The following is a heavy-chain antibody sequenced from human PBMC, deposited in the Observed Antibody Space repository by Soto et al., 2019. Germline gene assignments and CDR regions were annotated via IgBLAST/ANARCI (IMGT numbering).Heavy chain of an antibody. CDR1: GASISGFY. CDR3: VRDGTKTLRDWFDP. J-gene: IGHJ5*02. CDR2: IYATGTT. V-gene: IGHV4-4*07. Sequence: SETLSLTCTVSGASISGFYWSWIRKSAGKGLEWIGRIYATGTTDYNPSLKSRVMMSVDTSKKQFSLKLRSVTAADTAVHYCVRDGTKTLRDWFDPWGQGISVTVSS. D-gene: IGHD1-1*01.